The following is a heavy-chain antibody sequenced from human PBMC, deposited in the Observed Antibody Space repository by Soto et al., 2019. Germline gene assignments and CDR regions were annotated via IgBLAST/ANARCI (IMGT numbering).Heavy chain of an antibody. D-gene: IGHD1-20*01. CDR3: ATSQKGYNWNYFDH. CDR1: GDSTRSRYW. Sequence: SVTLSVTCGVSGDSTRSRYWWTWLRQSPGKGPEWIGSVFYTGFTSYXPSLESRVSXXXDTSXNQXSLKVSGVSAADTAVYYCATSQKGYNWNYFDHWGQGALVTVSS. V-gene: IGHV4-38-2*01. CDR2: VFYTGFT. J-gene: IGHJ4*02.